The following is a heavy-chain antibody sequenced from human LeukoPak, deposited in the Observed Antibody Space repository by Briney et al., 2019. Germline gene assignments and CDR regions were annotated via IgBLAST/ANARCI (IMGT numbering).Heavy chain of an antibody. CDR2: INHLGST. J-gene: IGHJ4*02. CDR3: ARAFLVGYSPEEYFFDY. Sequence: SETLSLTCAVHGGSFSGYYWSWSRQPAGKGLEWIGEINHLGSTNDNPSLKSRITISVDTSNSQFSLKLDSVTAADTAVYYCARAFLVGYSPEEYFFDYWGQGALVTVSS. V-gene: IGHV4-34*01. D-gene: IGHD2-15*01. CDR1: GGSFSGYY.